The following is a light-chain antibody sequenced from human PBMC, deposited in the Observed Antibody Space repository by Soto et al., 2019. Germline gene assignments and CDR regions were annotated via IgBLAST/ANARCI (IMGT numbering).Light chain of an antibody. CDR2: GAS. Sequence: EIVLTQSPASLSLSPGERATLSCRASQSVSSHLAWFQQRPGQAPRLLIYGASNRATGIPARFGGSGSGTNFTLTIRSLEPEDFAVYYCQQRSNWPPVLTFGGGTKVEIK. V-gene: IGKV3-11*01. CDR3: QQRSNWPPVLT. J-gene: IGKJ4*01. CDR1: QSVSSH.